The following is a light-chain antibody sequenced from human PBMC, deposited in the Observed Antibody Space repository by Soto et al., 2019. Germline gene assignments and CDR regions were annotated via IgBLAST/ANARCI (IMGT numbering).Light chain of an antibody. CDR1: QSVSTK. V-gene: IGKV3D-15*01. Sequence: MVMTQSPATLSVSPGERATLSCRASQSVSTKLAWYQQKPGQAPRLLIYGASTRATGIPARFSGSGSGTDFTLTISSLQSEDFAVYYWQQYNNWPYTFGPGTRVDIK. J-gene: IGKJ3*01. CDR2: GAS. CDR3: QQYNNWPYT.